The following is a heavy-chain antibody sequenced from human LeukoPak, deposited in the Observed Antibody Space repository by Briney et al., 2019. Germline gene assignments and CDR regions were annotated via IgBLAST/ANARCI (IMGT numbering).Heavy chain of an antibody. CDR1: GYTFTSYY. Sequence: GASVKVSCKASGYTFTSYYMHWVRQAPGQGLEWMGMITPGGGGTSYAQKFQGRVTMTRDTSTSTVYMELSSLRSEDTALYYCARDGGIAVSGHYYYYMDVWGKGTTVTVSS. D-gene: IGHD6-19*01. CDR3: ARDGGIAVSGHYYYYMDV. V-gene: IGHV1-46*01. J-gene: IGHJ6*03. CDR2: ITPGGGGT.